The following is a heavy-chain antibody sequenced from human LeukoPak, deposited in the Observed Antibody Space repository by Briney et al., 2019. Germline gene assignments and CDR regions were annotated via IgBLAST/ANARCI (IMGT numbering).Heavy chain of an antibody. CDR1: GFPFSSYW. Sequence: GGSLRLSCEPSGFPFSSYWMLWVCQAPGKGLVWVSRISGDGTIKTYADFVRGRFIVSRDNTKNILYLQMNSLKVEDTATYFCSRSQFDYWGQGVLVTVSS. J-gene: IGHJ4*02. V-gene: IGHV3-74*03. CDR3: SRSQFDY. CDR2: ISGDGTIK.